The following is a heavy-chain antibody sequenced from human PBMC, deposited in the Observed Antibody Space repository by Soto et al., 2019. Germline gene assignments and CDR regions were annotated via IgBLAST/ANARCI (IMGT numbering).Heavy chain of an antibody. CDR2: IYYSGST. Sequence: PSETLSLTCTVSGGSIISYYWSWIRQPPGKALEWIGYIYYSGSTNYNPPLKSRVTISVDTSKNQFSLKLSSVTAADTAVYYCARARYGDYLWGQGTMVTVSS. V-gene: IGHV4-59*01. J-gene: IGHJ3*01. CDR1: GGSIISYY. CDR3: ARARYGDYL. D-gene: IGHD4-17*01.